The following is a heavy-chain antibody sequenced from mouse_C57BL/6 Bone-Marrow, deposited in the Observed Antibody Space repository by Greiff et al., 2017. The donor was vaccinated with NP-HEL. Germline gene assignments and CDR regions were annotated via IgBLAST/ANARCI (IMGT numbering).Heavy chain of an antibody. V-gene: IGHV5-15*01. CDR2: ISNLAYSI. D-gene: IGHD2-4*01. CDR3: ARHGDYDYDGDWYFDV. CDR1: GFTFSDYG. Sequence: EVKVVESGGGLVQPGGSLKLSCAASGFTFSDYGMAWVRQAPRKGPEWVAFISNLAYSIHYADTVTGRFTISRENAKNTQYLEMSSLRSEDTAMYYCARHGDYDYDGDWYFDVWGTGTTVTVSS. J-gene: IGHJ1*03.